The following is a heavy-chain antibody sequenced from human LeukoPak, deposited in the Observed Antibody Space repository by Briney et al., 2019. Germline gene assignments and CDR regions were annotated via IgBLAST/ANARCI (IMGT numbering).Heavy chain of an antibody. CDR3: AREVSATARRDY. J-gene: IGHJ4*02. CDR2: ISSSSSYI. CDR1: GFTFSSYS. D-gene: IGHD6-6*01. V-gene: IGHV3-21*01. Sequence: GGSLRLSCAASGFTFSSYSMNWVRQAPGKGLEGVSSISSSSSYIYYADAVKGRLTISRYNAKNSLYLQMNSRRAEDMAVYYCAREVSATARRDYWGQGTLVTVSS.